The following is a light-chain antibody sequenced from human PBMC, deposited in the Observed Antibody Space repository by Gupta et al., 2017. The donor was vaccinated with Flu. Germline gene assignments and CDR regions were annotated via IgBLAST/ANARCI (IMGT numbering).Light chain of an antibody. CDR2: IAS. CDR3: HRECSSLKT. J-gene: IGKJ1*01. CDR1: QGVRSNY. V-gene: IGKV3-20*01. Sequence: VTLFLSPGERAPHSCRARQGVRSNYLAWYQQKPGQAPRLLIYIASSSATGVTDRFSGSGSGTEFTLTIIRREPEDFAVYYCHRECSSLKTFGQGTKVDIK.